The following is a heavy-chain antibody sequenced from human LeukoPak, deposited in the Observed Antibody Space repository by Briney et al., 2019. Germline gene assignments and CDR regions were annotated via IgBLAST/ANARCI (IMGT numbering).Heavy chain of an antibody. Sequence: SETLSLTCTVSGGSISSYYWSWIRQPPGKGLEWIGYIYYSGSTYYNPSLKSRVTISVDTSKNQFSLKLSSVTAADTAVYYCARDRNNLFDYWGQGTLVTVSS. CDR1: GGSISSYY. D-gene: IGHD1/OR15-1a*01. J-gene: IGHJ4*02. V-gene: IGHV4-59*12. CDR3: ARDRNNLFDY. CDR2: IYYSGST.